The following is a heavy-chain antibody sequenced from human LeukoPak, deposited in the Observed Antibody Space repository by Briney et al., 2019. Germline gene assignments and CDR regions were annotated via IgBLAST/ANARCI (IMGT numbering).Heavy chain of an antibody. D-gene: IGHD2-8*02. CDR1: GFTFSDYA. Sequence: GGSLRLSCAASGFTFSDYAMSWVRQAPGKGLEWVSAISGSGGSTYYADSVKGRFTISRDNSKNTLYLQMNSLRAEDTAIYYCATYRQVLLPFESWGQGTLVTVSS. CDR3: ATYRQVLLPFES. J-gene: IGHJ4*02. CDR2: ISGSGGST. V-gene: IGHV3-23*01.